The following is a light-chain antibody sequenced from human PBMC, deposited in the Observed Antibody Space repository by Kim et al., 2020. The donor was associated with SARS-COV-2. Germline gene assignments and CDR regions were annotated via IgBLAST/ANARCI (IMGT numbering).Light chain of an antibody. J-gene: IGLJ2*01. Sequence: SYELTQPPSVSVSPGQTASITCSGDKLGDKYACWYQQKPGQPPVLVIYQDSKRPSGIPERSSGSNFGNTATLTISGTQAMDEADYYCQAWDSSPVVFGGG. CDR1: KLGDKY. CDR2: QDS. V-gene: IGLV3-1*01. CDR3: QAWDSSPVV.